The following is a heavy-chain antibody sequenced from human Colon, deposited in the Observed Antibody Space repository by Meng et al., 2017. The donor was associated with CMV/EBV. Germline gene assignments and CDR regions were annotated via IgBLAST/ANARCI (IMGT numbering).Heavy chain of an antibody. CDR1: GLTFGSYG. D-gene: IGHD6-6*01. CDR2: IIGSGSST. J-gene: IGHJ3*02. V-gene: IGHV3-23*01. Sequence: GGSLKISCAASGLTFGSYGMSWVRQAPGKGLEWVSGIIGSGSSTYYADSVKGRFTISRDNSRNTLYLQMNSLRAEDTAVYYCARGTVWYSSSSDAFDIWGQGTMVTVSS. CDR3: ARGTVWYSSSSDAFDI.